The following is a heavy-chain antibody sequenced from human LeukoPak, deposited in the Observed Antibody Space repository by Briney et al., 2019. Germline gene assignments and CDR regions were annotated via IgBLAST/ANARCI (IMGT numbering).Heavy chain of an antibody. J-gene: IGHJ3*01. CDR1: GYSLTWYC. CDR3: GMSGDRVPLQDDVFDV. Sequence: GESLKISCKVSGYSLTWYCIGWVRQRSGEGPEWMGSIYPGDSGPTYSPSFQGQVTISVDKSINTAYLKWSSLQASDTAMYYCGMSGDRVPLQDDVFDVWGQGTMVTVST. V-gene: IGHV5-51*01. CDR2: IYPGDSGP. D-gene: IGHD1-26*01.